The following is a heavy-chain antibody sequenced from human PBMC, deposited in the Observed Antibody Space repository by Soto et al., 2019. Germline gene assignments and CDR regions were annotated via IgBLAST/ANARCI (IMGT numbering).Heavy chain of an antibody. V-gene: IGHV4-59*01. D-gene: IGHD3-10*01. CDR1: GGSISSYY. J-gene: IGHJ4*02. Sequence: PSETLSLTCTVSGGSISSYYWTWIRQPPGKGLEWIGYIYYSGSSNYNPSLNSRVTMSVDTSKNQFSLKLSSVTAADTAVYYCARRPGGSESSFFDYWGQGTLVTVSS. CDR3: ARRPGGSESSFFDY. CDR2: IYYSGSS.